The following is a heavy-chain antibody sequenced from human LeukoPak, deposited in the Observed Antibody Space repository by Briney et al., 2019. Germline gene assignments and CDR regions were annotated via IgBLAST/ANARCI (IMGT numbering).Heavy chain of an antibody. CDR3: TRGRDTTGYFVY. D-gene: IGHD3-22*01. V-gene: IGHV7-4-1*02. CDR2: IDTNTGNP. CDR1: GYTFTNYT. Sequence: ASVTVSCKASGYTFTNYTINWVRLAPGQGLEWMGWIDTNTGNPTYAQGFAGRFVFSLDTSVTTTYLQVSSLRAEDTAVYYCTRGRDTTGYFVYWGQGTLVTVSS. J-gene: IGHJ4*02.